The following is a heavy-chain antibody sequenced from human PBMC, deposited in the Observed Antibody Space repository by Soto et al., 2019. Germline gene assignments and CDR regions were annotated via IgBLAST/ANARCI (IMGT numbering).Heavy chain of an antibody. V-gene: IGHV4-31*02. Sequence: SETLSLTCIVSGGSLSSGGYYWSWIRQHPGKGLEWIGYIYYSGSTYYNPSLKSRIIILVDTSKNQFSLKLRSVTAADTAVYYCARDLYDILTGYHRGFDPWGQGTLVTVS. CDR2: IYYSGST. CDR1: GGSLSSGGYY. D-gene: IGHD3-9*01. CDR3: ARDLYDILTGYHRGFDP. J-gene: IGHJ5*02.